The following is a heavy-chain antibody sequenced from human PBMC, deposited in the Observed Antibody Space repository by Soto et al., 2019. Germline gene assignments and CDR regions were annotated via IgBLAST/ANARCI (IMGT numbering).Heavy chain of an antibody. CDR3: AIGAGTFMRY. J-gene: IGHJ4*02. V-gene: IGHV3-23*01. Sequence: GGSLRFSCAASGYTFSSYAMSWVRQAPGKGLEWVSAIGVSGDGKYYADSVKGRFTISRDNSKNTVDLQMSSLRAEDTASYYCAIGAGTFMRYWGQGTLVTVSS. D-gene: IGHD1-26*01. CDR2: IGVSGDGK. CDR1: GYTFSSYA.